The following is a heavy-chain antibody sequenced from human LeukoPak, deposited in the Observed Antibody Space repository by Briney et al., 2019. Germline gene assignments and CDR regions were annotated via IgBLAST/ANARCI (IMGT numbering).Heavy chain of an antibody. CDR2: ISWNSGSI. Sequence: PGGSLRLSCAASGFTFDDYAMHWVRQAPGKGLEWVSGISWNSGSIGYADSVKGRFTISRDNAKNSLYLQMNSLRAEDTALYYCAKDYGDYYYYGMDVWGQGTTVTVSS. J-gene: IGHJ6*02. D-gene: IGHD4-17*01. V-gene: IGHV3-9*01. CDR3: AKDYGDYYYYGMDV. CDR1: GFTFDDYA.